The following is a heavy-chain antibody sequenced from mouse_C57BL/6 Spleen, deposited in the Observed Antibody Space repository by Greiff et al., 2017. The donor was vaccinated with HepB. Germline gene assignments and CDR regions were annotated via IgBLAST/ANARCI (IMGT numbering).Heavy chain of an antibody. CDR3: TETAQATLFAY. V-gene: IGHV1-15*01. D-gene: IGHD3-2*02. J-gene: IGHJ3*01. CDR2: IDPETGGT. CDR1: GYTFTDYE. Sequence: QVQLKESGAELVRPGASVTLSCKASGYTFTDYEMHWVKQTPVHGLEWIGAIDPETGGTAYNQKFKGKAILTADKSSSTAYMELRSLTSEDSAVYYCTETAQATLFAYWGQGTLVTVSA.